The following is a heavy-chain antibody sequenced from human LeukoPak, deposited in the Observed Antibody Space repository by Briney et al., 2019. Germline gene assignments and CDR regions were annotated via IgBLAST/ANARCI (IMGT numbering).Heavy chain of an antibody. V-gene: IGHV3-7*01. CDR2: IKQDGSEK. D-gene: IGHD3-10*01. Sequence: PGGSLRLSCVASGFTFSSYWMSWVRQAPGKGLEWVANIKQDGSEKYYVDSVKGRFTISRDNAKNSLYLQMNSLRAEDTAVYYCARERGFGDYWGQGTLVTVSS. CDR1: GFTFSSYW. CDR3: ARERGFGDY. J-gene: IGHJ4*02.